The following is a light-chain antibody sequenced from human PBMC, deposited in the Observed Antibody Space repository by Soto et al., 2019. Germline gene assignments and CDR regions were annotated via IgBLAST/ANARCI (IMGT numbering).Light chain of an antibody. CDR2: EVT. CDR3: SSYTTVDTWV. CDR1: SSDVGAY. Sequence: QSALTQPASVSGSPGESITISCTGTSSDVGAYVSWYQQYPGKAPKLIIFEVTNRPSGVSDRFSGSKSGNMASLTISGLQTDDEADYYCSSYTTVDTWVFGGGTKLTVL. V-gene: IGLV2-14*03. J-gene: IGLJ3*02.